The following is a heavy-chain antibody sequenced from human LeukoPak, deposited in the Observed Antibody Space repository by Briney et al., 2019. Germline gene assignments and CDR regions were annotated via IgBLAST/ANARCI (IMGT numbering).Heavy chain of an antibody. V-gene: IGHV3-74*01. CDR1: GFTFSDYW. J-gene: IGHJ4*02. D-gene: IGHD3-16*01. CDR3: ARVRGGN. Sequence: GGSLRLSCAASGFTFSDYWMYWVRQAPGEGLLWISNINEYGTTTDADSVKGRFTVSRDNAKNILYLQMNSLRPEDTAVYYCARVRGGNWGQGTLVTVSS. CDR2: INEYGTT.